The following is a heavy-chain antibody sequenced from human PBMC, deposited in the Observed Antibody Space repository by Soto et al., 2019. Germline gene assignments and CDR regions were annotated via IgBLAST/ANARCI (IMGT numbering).Heavy chain of an antibody. D-gene: IGHD2-15*01. CDR3: AKDTGRGGGSVFDY. J-gene: IGHJ4*02. CDR2: ISGSGGDT. CDR1: GFIFSNYA. V-gene: IGHV3-23*01. Sequence: EVQLLESGGGLVQPGGSLRLSCAPSGFIFSNYAMSWVRQARGKGLEWVSAISGSGGDTYYTESVKGRFTISRDNFKNTLYLQMNSLRAEDTAVYYCAKDTGRGGGSVFDYWGQGTLVTVSS.